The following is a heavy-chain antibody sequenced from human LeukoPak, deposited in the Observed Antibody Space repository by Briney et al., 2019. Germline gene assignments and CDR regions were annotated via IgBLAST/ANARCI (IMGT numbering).Heavy chain of an antibody. CDR2: IYPGDSDT. CDR1: GYSFTDYW. V-gene: IGHV5-51*01. CDR3: ARGFDP. J-gene: IGHJ5*02. Sequence: GESLKISCKGSGYSFTDYWIGWVRQMPGKGLDWMGIIYPGDSDTRYSPSFQGQVIMSVDKSITTAYLQWSSLKASDTAMYYCARGFDPWGQGTLVTVSS.